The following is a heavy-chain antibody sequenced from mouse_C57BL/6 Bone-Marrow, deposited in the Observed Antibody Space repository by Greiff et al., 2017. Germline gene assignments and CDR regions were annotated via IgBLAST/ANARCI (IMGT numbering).Heavy chain of an antibody. J-gene: IGHJ3*01. CDR1: GYTFTSYW. D-gene: IGHD2-2*01. CDR2: IDPSDSYT. V-gene: IGHV1-50*01. Sequence: VQLQQPGAELVKPGASVKLSCKASGYTFTSYWMQWVKQRPGQGLEWIGDIDPSDSYTNYNQKFKGKATLTVDTSSSTAYMQLSRLTSEDSAVYSVARRDCGYGPWFAYWGQGTLVTVSA. CDR3: ARRDCGYGPWFAY.